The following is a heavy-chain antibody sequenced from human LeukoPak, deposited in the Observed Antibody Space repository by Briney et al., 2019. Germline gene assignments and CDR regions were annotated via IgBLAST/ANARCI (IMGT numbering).Heavy chain of an antibody. CDR2: ISGGGGRT. V-gene: IGHV3-23*01. CDR3: AKEGGPKYYDFWSGFSTTFYMDV. D-gene: IGHD3-3*01. CDR1: GFTFSSYS. Sequence: GGSLRLSCAASGFTFSSYSMNWVRQAPGKGLEWVSTISGGGGRTYYADSVKGRFTISRDNSKNTLYLQMNSLRAEDTAVYYCAKEGGPKYYDFWSGFSTTFYMDVWGKGTTVTVSS. J-gene: IGHJ6*03.